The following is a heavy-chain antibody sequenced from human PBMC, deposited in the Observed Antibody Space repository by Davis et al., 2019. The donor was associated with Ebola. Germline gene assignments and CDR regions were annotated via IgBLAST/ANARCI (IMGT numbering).Heavy chain of an antibody. D-gene: IGHD1-26*01. Sequence: WFLRLSCAASGFTFTKYGMSWVRQAPGKGLDWVSGIGNSGGSTYYADSVKGRFTISRDNSKKTLYLQMNSLGADDTAVYYCAKVLRLGSYSEDDWGQGTLVTVSS. CDR2: IGNSGGST. J-gene: IGHJ4*02. CDR3: AKVLRLGSYSEDD. V-gene: IGHV3-23*01. CDR1: GFTFTKYG.